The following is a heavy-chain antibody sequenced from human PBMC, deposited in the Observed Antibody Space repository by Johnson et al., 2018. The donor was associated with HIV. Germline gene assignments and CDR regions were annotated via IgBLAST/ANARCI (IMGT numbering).Heavy chain of an antibody. CDR1: GFTFDDYA. J-gene: IGHJ3*02. CDR2: ISWKSGSI. V-gene: IGHV3-9*01. Sequence: VQLVESGGGLVQPGRSLRLSCAASGFTFDDYAMHWVRQAPGKGLEWVSGISWKSGSIGYADSVKGRFTISRDNAKNSLYLRMNRLRAEDTALYYCAKAQTGASGAFDIWGQGTMVTVSS. CDR3: AKAQTGASGAFDI. D-gene: IGHD1-7*01.